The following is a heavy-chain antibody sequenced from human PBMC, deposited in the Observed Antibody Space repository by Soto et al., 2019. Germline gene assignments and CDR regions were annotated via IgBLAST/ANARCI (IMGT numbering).Heavy chain of an antibody. CDR2: IYYSGTT. J-gene: IGHJ4*02. D-gene: IGHD3-16*01. CDR1: GDSIGSFY. V-gene: IGHV4-59*01. Sequence: SETLSLTCTVSGDSIGSFYWSWVRQPPGRGLEWIGYIYYSGTTNYNPSLKSRVTISIDTSKNQFSLRLTSVTAADTAVYYCARDRGYYDDTGPTYDYWGQGTQVTVSS. CDR3: ARDRGYYDDTGPTYDY.